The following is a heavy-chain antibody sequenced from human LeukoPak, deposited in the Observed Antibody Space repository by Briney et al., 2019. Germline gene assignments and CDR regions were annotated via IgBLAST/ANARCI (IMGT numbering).Heavy chain of an antibody. CDR1: GGSISSGTYY. CDR3: ARHSDLPAVIMVDAFDI. CDR2: INHSGST. J-gene: IGHJ3*02. Sequence: SETLSLTCTVSGGSISSGTYYWSWIRQPPGKGLEWIGEINHSGSTNYNPSLKSRVTISVDTSKNQFSLKLSSVTAADTAAYYCARHSDLPAVIMVDAFDIWGQGTMVTVSS. D-gene: IGHD2-2*01. V-gene: IGHV4-39*01.